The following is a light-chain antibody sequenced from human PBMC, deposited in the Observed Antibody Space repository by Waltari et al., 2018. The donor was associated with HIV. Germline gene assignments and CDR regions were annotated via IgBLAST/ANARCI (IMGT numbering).Light chain of an antibody. CDR1: KFGAKS. V-gene: IGLV3-1*01. Sequence: SYELTQPSSLSVSPGQTASITCPGVKFGAKSACWYQQKPGQSPGLVIYQDGKRASGIHERFSGSNSGNTATLTISGTQAMDEADYYCQAWDSSTYVFGTGTKVTVL. CDR3: QAWDSSTYV. J-gene: IGLJ1*01. CDR2: QDG.